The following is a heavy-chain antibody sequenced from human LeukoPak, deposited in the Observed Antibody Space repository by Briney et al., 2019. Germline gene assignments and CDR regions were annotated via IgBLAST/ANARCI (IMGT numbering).Heavy chain of an antibody. CDR2: IYNTGTT. Sequence: PSETLSLTCTVSDDSISTGNYFWGWIRQPPGKDLEWIGKIYNTGTTYYNPSLESRVTLSVDTSRKQFSLNLKYATAADTAVYYCVRHQCSGGSCYPQNYYYYYMDVWGKGTTVTVSS. V-gene: IGHV4-39*01. CDR3: VRHQCSGGSCYPQNYYYYYMDV. J-gene: IGHJ6*03. CDR1: DDSISTGNYF. D-gene: IGHD2-15*01.